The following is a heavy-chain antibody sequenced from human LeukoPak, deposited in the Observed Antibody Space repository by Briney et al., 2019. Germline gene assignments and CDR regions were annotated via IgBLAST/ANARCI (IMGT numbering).Heavy chain of an antibody. CDR1: GFTFSSYA. V-gene: IGHV3-30-3*01. CDR2: ISYDGSNK. CDR3: ARLFGYSGYDLRSFDY. J-gene: IGHJ4*02. D-gene: IGHD5-12*01. Sequence: PGGSLRLSCAASGFTFSSYAMHWVRQAPGKGLEWVAVISYDGSNKYYADSVKGRFTISRDNSKNTLYLQMNSLRAEDTAVYYCARLFGYSGYDLRSFDYWGQGTLVTVSS.